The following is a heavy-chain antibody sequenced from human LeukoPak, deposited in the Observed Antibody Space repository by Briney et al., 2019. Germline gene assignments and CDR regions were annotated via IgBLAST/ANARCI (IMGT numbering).Heavy chain of an antibody. CDR1: GGSISSYY. Sequence: SETLSLTCTVSGGSISSYYWSWIRQPPGKGLEWIGYIYTSGSTNYNPSLKSRVTISVDTSKNQFSLKLSSVTAADTAVYYCARGGTWIQLWPFDYWGQGTLVTVSS. V-gene: IGHV4-4*09. J-gene: IGHJ4*02. CDR2: IYTSGST. CDR3: ARGGTWIQLWPFDY. D-gene: IGHD5-18*01.